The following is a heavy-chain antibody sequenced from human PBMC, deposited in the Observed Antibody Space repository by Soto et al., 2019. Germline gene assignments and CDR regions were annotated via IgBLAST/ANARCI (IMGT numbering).Heavy chain of an antibody. CDR2: IRSKTYGGKT. CDR3: TRDGDYYNSGTYGYFDY. J-gene: IGHJ4*02. V-gene: IGHV3-49*04. CDR1: GFTFGDDA. Sequence: GGSLRLSCTSSGFTFGDDAMTWVRQAPGKGLEWVGFIRSKTYGGKTEYAASVKGRFTISRDDSKSIAYLQMNSLRTEDTAVYYCTRDGDYYNSGTYGYFDYWGQGTLVTVSS. D-gene: IGHD3-10*01.